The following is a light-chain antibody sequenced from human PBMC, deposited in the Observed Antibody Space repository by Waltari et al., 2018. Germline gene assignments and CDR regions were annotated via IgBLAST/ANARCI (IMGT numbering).Light chain of an antibody. CDR2: GAS. CDR3: LQYNDWPPWT. J-gene: IGKJ1*01. CDR1: QSVTSN. V-gene: IGKV3-15*01. Sequence: EIVMTQSPATLSVSPGERATLSCRASQSVTSNLAWYQQKPGQAPRLLIFGASTRATDIPARFSGSGSGTEFTLTISSLQSEDFAVYYCLQYNDWPPWTFGQGTTVEIK.